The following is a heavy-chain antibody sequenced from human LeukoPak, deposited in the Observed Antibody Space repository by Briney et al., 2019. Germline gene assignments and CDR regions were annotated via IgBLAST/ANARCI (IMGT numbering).Heavy chain of an antibody. Sequence: ASVKVSCKASGGTFSSYAISWVRQAPGQGLEWMGRIIPILGITNYAQKFQGRVTITADKSTSTAYMELSSLRSEDTAVYYRARGRESSSWEYWYFDLWGRGTLVTVSS. CDR3: ARGRESSSWEYWYFDL. CDR2: IIPILGIT. J-gene: IGHJ2*01. CDR1: GGTFSSYA. D-gene: IGHD6-13*01. V-gene: IGHV1-69*04.